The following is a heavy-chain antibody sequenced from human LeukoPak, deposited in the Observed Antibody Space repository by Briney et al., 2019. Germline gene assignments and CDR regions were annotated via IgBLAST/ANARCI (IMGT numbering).Heavy chain of an antibody. CDR3: ARETPYYSIQDY. D-gene: IGHD3-10*01. CDR2: IYYSGST. V-gene: IGHV4-59*01. J-gene: IGHJ4*02. Sequence: SETLSLTCTVSGGSISSYYWSWIRQPPGKGLEWIGYIYYSGSTNYNPSLKSRVTISVDTSKNQFSLKLRSVTAADTAVYYCARETPYYSIQDYWGQGTLVTVSS. CDR1: GGSISSYY.